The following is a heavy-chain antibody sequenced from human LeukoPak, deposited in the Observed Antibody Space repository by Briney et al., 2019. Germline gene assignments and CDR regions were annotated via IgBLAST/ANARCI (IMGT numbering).Heavy chain of an antibody. CDR3: AKAALLDLYYFDY. CDR2: ISYDGSNK. D-gene: IGHD1-26*01. J-gene: IGHJ4*02. CDR1: GFTFSSYG. V-gene: IGHV3-30*18. Sequence: PGGSLRLSCAASGFTFSSYGMHWVRQAPGKGLEWVAVISYDGSNKYYADSVKGRFTISRDNSKNTLYLQMNSLRAEDTAVYYCAKAALLDLYYFDYWGQGTLVTVSS.